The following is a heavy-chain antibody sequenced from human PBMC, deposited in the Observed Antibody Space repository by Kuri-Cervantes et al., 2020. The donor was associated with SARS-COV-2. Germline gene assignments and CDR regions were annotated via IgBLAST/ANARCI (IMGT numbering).Heavy chain of an antibody. CDR1: GFTFSSYA. Sequence: SCAASGFTFSSYAMHWVRQAPGKGLEWVAVISYDGSNKYYADSVKGRFTISRDNSKNTLYLQMNSLRAEDTAVYYCARDLVGYSGYDYWGQGTLVTVSS. J-gene: IGHJ4*02. CDR3: ARDLVGYSGYDY. V-gene: IGHV3-30*07. CDR2: ISYDGSNK. D-gene: IGHD5-12*01.